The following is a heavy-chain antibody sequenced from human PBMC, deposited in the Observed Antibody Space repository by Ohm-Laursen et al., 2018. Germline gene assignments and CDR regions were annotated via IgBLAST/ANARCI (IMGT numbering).Heavy chain of an antibody. CDR1: GFTFRTYS. J-gene: IGHJ4*02. Sequence: GSLRLSCTASGFTFRTYSINWVRQSPGKGLEWLSYIDASGGTIYYADSVKGRLTISRDNAKNSLYLQMSGLRGEDTAVYYCARGAPFYGGFDYWGQGTLVTVSS. V-gene: IGHV3-48*01. CDR3: ARGAPFYGGFDY. CDR2: IDASGGTI. D-gene: IGHD4-17*01.